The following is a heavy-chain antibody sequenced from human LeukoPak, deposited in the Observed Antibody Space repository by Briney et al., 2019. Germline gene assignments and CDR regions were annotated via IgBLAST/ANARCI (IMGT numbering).Heavy chain of an antibody. CDR3: AKDFETTVAIRHFDF. CDR2: ISGSGGYT. D-gene: IGHD4-23*01. Sequence: GGSLRLSCAASGFTFSSYAMHWVRQAPGKGLEWVSGISGSGGYTYYADSVKGRFTISRDNSKNTVYLQMNILRGEDTAVYYCAKDFETTVAIRHFDFWGQGSLVTVSS. V-gene: IGHV3-23*01. CDR1: GFTFSSYA. J-gene: IGHJ4*02.